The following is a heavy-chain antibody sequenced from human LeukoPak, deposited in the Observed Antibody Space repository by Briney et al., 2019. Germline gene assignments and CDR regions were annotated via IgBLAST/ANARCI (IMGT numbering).Heavy chain of an antibody. CDR1: GGSISSSSYY. Sequence: NPSETLSLTCTVSGGSISSSSYYWGWIRQPPGKGLEWIGSIYYSGSTYYNPSLKSRVTISVDTSKNQFSLELSSVTAADTAVYYCARYHYDFWSGSHMDVWGKGTTVTVSS. CDR2: IYYSGST. CDR3: ARYHYDFWSGSHMDV. J-gene: IGHJ6*03. V-gene: IGHV4-39*07. D-gene: IGHD3-3*01.